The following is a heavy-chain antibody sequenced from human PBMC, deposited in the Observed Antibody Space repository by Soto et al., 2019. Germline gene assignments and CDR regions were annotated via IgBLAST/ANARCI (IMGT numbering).Heavy chain of an antibody. CDR2: INHSGST. CDR1: GGSFSGYS. V-gene: IGHV4-34*01. D-gene: IGHD6-6*01. J-gene: IGHJ5*02. CDR3: ASFSSSSGWFAP. Sequence: SETLSLTCAVYGGSFSGYSWSWIRLPPGKGLEWIGEINHSGSTSYNPSLKSRVTISADTSKNQFSLKLSSVTAVDTAKYYCASFSSSSGWFAPWGQGTRVTVSS.